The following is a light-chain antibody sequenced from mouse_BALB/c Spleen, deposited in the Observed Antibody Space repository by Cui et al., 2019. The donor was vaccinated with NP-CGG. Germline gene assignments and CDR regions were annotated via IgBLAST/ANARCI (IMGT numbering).Light chain of an antibody. CDR3: ALWYSNHWV. CDR2: GTN. CDR1: TGAVTTSNY. Sequence: QAVVTQASALTTSPGETVTLTCRSSTGAVTTSNYANWVQEKPGHLFTGLIGGTNNRAPGVPARFSGSLIADKAALTITGAQTEDEAIYFCALWYSNHWVFGGGTKLTVL. J-gene: IGLJ1*01. V-gene: IGLV1*01.